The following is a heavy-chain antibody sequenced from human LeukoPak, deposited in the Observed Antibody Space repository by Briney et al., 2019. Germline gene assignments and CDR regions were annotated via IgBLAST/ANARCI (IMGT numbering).Heavy chain of an antibody. CDR1: GGTFSSYA. J-gene: IGHJ4*02. CDR3: AREVTMTTVTQTLDY. D-gene: IGHD4-17*01. V-gene: IGHV1-69*04. CDR2: IIPILGIA. Sequence: ASVKVSCKASGGTFSSYAISWVRQAPGQGLEWMGRIIPILGIANYAQKFQGRVTITADKSTSTAYMELSSLRSEDTAVYYCAREVTMTTVTQTLDYWGQGTLVTVSS.